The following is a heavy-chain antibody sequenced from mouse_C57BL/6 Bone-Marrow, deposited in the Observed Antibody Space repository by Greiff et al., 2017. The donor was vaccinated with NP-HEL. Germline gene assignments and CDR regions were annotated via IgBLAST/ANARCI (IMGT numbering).Heavy chain of an antibody. J-gene: IGHJ4*01. CDR1: GYTFTSYW. CDR3: ARDYGSSPLYAMDY. Sequence: VQLQQSGAELVMPGASVKLSCKASGYTFTSYWMHWVKQRPGQGLEWIGEIDPSDSYTNYNQKFKGKSTLTVDKSSSTAYMQLSSLTSEDSAVYYCARDYGSSPLYAMDYWGQGTSVTVSS. D-gene: IGHD1-1*01. V-gene: IGHV1-69*01. CDR2: IDPSDSYT.